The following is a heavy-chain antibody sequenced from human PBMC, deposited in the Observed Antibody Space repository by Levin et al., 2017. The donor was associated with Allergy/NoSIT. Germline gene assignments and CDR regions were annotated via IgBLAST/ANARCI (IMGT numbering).Heavy chain of an antibody. CDR1: GGSISSSDYY. CDR2: IYYSGST. D-gene: IGHD3-10*01. Sequence: SETLSLTCTVSGGSISSSDYYWSWIRQPPGKGLEWIGYIYYSGSTYYKPSLKSRVTISVDTSKNQFSLKLTSVTAADTAVYYCARDRIRLVRGGLDVWGQGTTVTVSS. J-gene: IGHJ6*02. CDR3: ARDRIRLVRGGLDV. V-gene: IGHV4-30-4*01.